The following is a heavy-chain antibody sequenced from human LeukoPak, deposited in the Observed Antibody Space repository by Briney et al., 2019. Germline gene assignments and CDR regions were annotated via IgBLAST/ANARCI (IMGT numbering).Heavy chain of an antibody. J-gene: IGHJ4*02. V-gene: IGHV3-23*01. CDR1: GFTFSSYA. Sequence: GGSLRLSCAASGFTFSSYAMSWVRQAPGKGLEWDSALSGSGGSTYYADSVKGRFTISRDNSKNTLYLQMNSLRAEDTAVYYCAKDGGYGDLDYWGQGTLVTVSS. CDR2: LSGSGGST. D-gene: IGHD4-17*01. CDR3: AKDGGYGDLDY.